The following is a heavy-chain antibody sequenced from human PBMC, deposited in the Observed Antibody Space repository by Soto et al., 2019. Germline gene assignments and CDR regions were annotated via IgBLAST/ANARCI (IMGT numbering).Heavy chain of an antibody. CDR2: INPNSGGT. V-gene: IGHV1-2*02. J-gene: IGHJ6*02. CDR3: ATTYNWNYYYYYYGMDV. D-gene: IGHD1-7*01. Sequence: ASVKVSCKASGYTFTGYYMHWVRQAPGQGLEWMGWINPNSGGTNYAQKFQGRVTMTRDTSISTAYMELSRLRSDDTAVYYCATTYNWNYYYYYYGMDVWGQGXTVTVYS. CDR1: GYTFTGYY.